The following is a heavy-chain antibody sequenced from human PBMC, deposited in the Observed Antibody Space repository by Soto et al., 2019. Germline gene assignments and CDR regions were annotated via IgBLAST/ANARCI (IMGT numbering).Heavy chain of an antibody. CDR3: AIVRVVGATRLYYHYGLDV. Sequence: ASVKVSCKASGGTFSTYAISWVRQAPGQGLEWMGGVIPIFGTSTYAQNFQGRVTITAGESTSTAYMELSRPRSEDTAVYYCAIVRVVGATRLYYHYGLDVWGQGTTVTVSS. V-gene: IGHV1-69*13. CDR2: VIPIFGTS. CDR1: GGTFSTYA. J-gene: IGHJ6*02. D-gene: IGHD1-26*01.